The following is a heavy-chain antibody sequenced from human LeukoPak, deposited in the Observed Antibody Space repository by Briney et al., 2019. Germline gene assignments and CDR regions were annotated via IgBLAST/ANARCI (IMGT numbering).Heavy chain of an antibody. J-gene: IGHJ5*02. CDR2: VNHSGST. Sequence: PSETLSLTCAVYGGSFSGYYWSWIRQPPGKGLEWIGEVNHSGSTNYNPSLKSRVTISVDTSKNQFSLKLSSVTAADTAVYYCARSSDSPLYSSSINWFDPWGQGTLVTVSS. D-gene: IGHD6-13*01. CDR3: ARSSDSPLYSSSINWFDP. CDR1: GGSFSGYY. V-gene: IGHV4-34*01.